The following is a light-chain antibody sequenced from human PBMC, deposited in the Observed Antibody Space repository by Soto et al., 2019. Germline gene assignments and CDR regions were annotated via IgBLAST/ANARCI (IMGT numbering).Light chain of an antibody. CDR2: KAS. J-gene: IGKJ1*01. CDR1: QTISSW. CDR3: QQFKSGTWT. V-gene: IGKV1-5*03. Sequence: IQITQSPSTLSASAGERFTITCRASQTISSWLAWYQQKPGKAPKLLIYKASTLKSGVPSRFSGSGSATEFILTINGLQPDDFATYFCQQFKSGTWTFGQGTKVDIK.